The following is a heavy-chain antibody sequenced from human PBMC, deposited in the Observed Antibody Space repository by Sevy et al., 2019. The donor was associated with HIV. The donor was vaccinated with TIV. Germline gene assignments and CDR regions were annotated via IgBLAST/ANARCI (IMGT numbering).Heavy chain of an antibody. D-gene: IGHD5-18*01. V-gene: IGHV3-74*01. CDR1: GFTFDSYW. CDR3: ARGTALGLFDP. CDR2: VDIDGSRT. J-gene: IGHJ5*02. Sequence: GGSLRLSCAASGFTFDSYWLHWVRQDPWKGLEWVSCVDIDGSRTEYADSVKGRFTISRDNAKNMLYLEMNSLRVEDTAEYYCARGTALGLFDPWGQGTQVTVSS.